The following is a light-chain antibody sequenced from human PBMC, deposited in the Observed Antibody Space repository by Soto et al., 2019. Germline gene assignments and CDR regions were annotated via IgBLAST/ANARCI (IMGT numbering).Light chain of an antibody. Sequence: ENVLTQSPGTLSLSPGERATPSCRASQSVSSYLAWYQQKRGQAPRLLIYDSSNRATGIPARFSGSGSGTDFSLIISSLEPEDFAVYYCQQRSVWPLTFGGGTKVDIK. CDR3: QQRSVWPLT. CDR1: QSVSSY. J-gene: IGKJ4*01. CDR2: DSS. V-gene: IGKV3-11*01.